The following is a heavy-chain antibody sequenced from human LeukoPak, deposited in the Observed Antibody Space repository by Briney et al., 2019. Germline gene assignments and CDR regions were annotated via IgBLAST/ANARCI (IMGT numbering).Heavy chain of an antibody. CDR1: GFTFTIFG. D-gene: IGHD3-3*01. Sequence: GGSPRLSCAASGFTFTIFGMNWVRQAPGKGPEWVSYIDARSGITYYADSVQGRFTISRDNAKESVFLQMNRLRVDDTAVYYCARTYDFGRGPPGDAFDNWGQGTPVTVSS. CDR3: ARTYDFGRGPPGDAFDN. V-gene: IGHV3-48*01. CDR2: IDARSGIT. J-gene: IGHJ3*02.